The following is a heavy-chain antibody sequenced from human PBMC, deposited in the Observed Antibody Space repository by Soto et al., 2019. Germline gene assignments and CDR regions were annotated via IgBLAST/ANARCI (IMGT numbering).Heavy chain of an antibody. D-gene: IGHD3-22*01. CDR1: GGTFSSYA. CDR3: ARDGVGDYYDSSGYYYYYFDY. CDR2: IIPIFGTA. Sequence: SVKVSCKASGGTFSSYAISWVRQAPGQGLEWMGGIIPIFGTANYAQKFQGRVTITADESTSTAYMELSSLRSEDTAVYYCARDGVGDYYDSSGYYYYYFDYWGQGTLVTVSS. J-gene: IGHJ4*02. V-gene: IGHV1-69*13.